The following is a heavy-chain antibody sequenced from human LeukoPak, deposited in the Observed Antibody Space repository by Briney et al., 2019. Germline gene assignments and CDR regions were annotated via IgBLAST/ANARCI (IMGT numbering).Heavy chain of an antibody. CDR2: IYYSGST. Sequence: TSETLSLTCTVSGGSISSSSYYWGWIRQPPGKGLEWIGSIYYSGSTYYNPSLKRRVTISVDTSKNQFSLKLSSVTAADTAVYYCAEGYYRNHHWFDPWGQGTLVTVSS. V-gene: IGHV4-39*07. D-gene: IGHD1-14*01. J-gene: IGHJ5*02. CDR3: AEGYYRNHHWFDP. CDR1: GGSISSSSYY.